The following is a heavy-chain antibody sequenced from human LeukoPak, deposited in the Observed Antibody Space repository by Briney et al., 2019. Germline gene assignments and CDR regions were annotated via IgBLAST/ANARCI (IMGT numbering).Heavy chain of an antibody. J-gene: IGHJ3*02. CDR1: GGTFSSYA. D-gene: IGHD3-10*01. V-gene: IGHV1-69*05. CDR3: ARAKSGTHDAFDI. CDR2: IIPIFGTA. Sequence: VASVNVSCKASGGTFSSYAISWVRQAPGQGLEWMGGIIPIFGTANYAQKFQGRVTITTDESTSTAYMELSSLRSEDTAVYYCARAKSGTHDAFDIWGQGTMVTVSS.